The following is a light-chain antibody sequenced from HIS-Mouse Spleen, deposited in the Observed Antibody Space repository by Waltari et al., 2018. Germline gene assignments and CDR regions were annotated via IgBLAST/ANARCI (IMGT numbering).Light chain of an antibody. CDR1: KLGDKY. Sequence: SYELTQPPSVSVSPGQTASITCSGDKLGDKYACWYQQKPGQSPVLVIYQDSKRPSGIPGRVSASNSGNTATLTISGTQAMDEADYYCQAWDSSYSVFGGGTKLTVL. J-gene: IGLJ2*01. CDR2: QDS. V-gene: IGLV3-1*01. CDR3: QAWDSSYSV.